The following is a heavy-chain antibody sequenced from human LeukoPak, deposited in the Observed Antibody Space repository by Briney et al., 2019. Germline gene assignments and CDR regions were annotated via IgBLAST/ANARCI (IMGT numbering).Heavy chain of an antibody. J-gene: IGHJ4*02. V-gene: IGHV3-11*06. CDR2: ISSSSSYT. Sequence: GGSLRLSCAASGFTFSDYYMSWIRQAPGKGLEWVSYISSSSSYTNYADSVKGRFTISRDNAKNSLYLQMNSLRAADTAVYYCARDRRGYSGYDYDYWGQGTLVTVSS. CDR1: GFTFSDYY. CDR3: ARDRRGYSGYDYDY. D-gene: IGHD5-12*01.